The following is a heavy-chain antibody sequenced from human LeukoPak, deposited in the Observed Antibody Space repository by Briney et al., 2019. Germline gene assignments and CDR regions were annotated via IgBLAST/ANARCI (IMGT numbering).Heavy chain of an antibody. V-gene: IGHV4-61*02. J-gene: IGHJ4*02. CDR2: IYTSGSS. CDR3: ARAPISGSYYNDY. Sequence: SQTLSLTCTVSGGSISSGSYYWTWIRQPAGKGLELIGRIYTSGSSSYNPSLKSRVTISVDTSKNQFSLKLSSVTAADTAVYYCARAPISGSYYNDYWGQGTQDTVSS. CDR1: GGSISSGSYY. D-gene: IGHD3-10*01.